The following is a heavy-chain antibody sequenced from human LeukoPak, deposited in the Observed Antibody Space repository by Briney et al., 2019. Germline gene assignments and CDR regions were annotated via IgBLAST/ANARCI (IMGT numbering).Heavy chain of an antibody. Sequence: GGSLRLACAVSRFTFSTYATSWVRQAPGKGLEYVSVISTSGGSTYYADSVKGQFTISRDNSKNTLYLQMNSLRADDTAVYYCAKGRGNSGSMDYFDYWGQGTLVIVSS. CDR3: AKGRGNSGSMDYFDY. J-gene: IGHJ4*02. CDR2: ISTSGGST. V-gene: IGHV3-23*01. CDR1: RFTFSTYA. D-gene: IGHD3-22*01.